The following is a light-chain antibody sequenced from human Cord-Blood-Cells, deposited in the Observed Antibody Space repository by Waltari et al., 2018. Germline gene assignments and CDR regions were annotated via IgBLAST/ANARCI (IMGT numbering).Light chain of an antibody. CDR1: SSDVGGYNY. V-gene: IGLV2-14*01. CDR2: GVS. J-gene: IGLJ3*02. Sequence: QSALTQPASVSGSPGQSITIPCTGTSSDVGGYNYVSWYQQHPGKAPKLMIYGVSKPPSGVSNRFYSSKSRNTASLTISGLQAADEADDYCSSYTSSSTLVFGGGTKLTVL. CDR3: SSYTSSSTLV.